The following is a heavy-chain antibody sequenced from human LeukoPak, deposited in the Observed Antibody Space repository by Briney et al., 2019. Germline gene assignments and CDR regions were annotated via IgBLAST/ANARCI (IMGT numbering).Heavy chain of an antibody. CDR2: INHSGST. V-gene: IGHV4-34*01. J-gene: IGHJ5*02. CDR1: GGSFSGYY. Sequence: SETLSLTCAVYGGSFSGYYWSWIRQPPGKGLEWIGEINHSGSTNYNPSLKSRVTISVDTSKNQFSLKLSSVTAADTAVYYCARGVSIAARRGSWFDPWGQGTLVTVSS. D-gene: IGHD6-6*01. CDR3: ARGVSIAARRGSWFDP.